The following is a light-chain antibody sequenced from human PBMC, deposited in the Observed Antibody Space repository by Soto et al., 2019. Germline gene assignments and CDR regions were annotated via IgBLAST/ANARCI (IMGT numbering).Light chain of an antibody. J-gene: IGKJ1*01. CDR3: QQYNRYWT. CDR1: QSLDDF. Sequence: DIQMTPSPSTLSASIGDRVPITCRASQSLDDFLAWYQQRPAKASKLLIYDVSSLESGVPSRFSGSGSETEFTLTISSLFPDDFATYYCQQYNRYWTLGQGTKVDVK. V-gene: IGKV1-5*01. CDR2: DVS.